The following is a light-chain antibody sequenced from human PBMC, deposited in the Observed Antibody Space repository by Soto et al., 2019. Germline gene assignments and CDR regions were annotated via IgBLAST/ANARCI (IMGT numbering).Light chain of an antibody. CDR2: DVS. CDR1: SSDVGAYDY. V-gene: IGLV2-14*03. Sequence: QSALTQPASVSGPPGQSITVSCTGTSSDVGAYDYVSWYQQHPGKAPKLIIYDVSHRPSGVSHRFSGSKSGNTASLSISGLQAEDEADYFCSSYASSPVVLGGGTKVTVL. J-gene: IGLJ2*01. CDR3: SSYASSPVV.